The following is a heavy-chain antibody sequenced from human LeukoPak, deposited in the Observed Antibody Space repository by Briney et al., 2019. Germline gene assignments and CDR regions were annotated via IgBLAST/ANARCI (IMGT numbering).Heavy chain of an antibody. Sequence: PGGSLRLSCVMSGLTFSNYWMNWVRQAPGKGPEWVANIKEDGSETYYVDSVKGRFTISRDNAKNSLYLQMNDLRAEDTALYFCRTGHYDGSARGQGTLVTVSS. CDR3: RTGHYDGSA. V-gene: IGHV3-7*01. CDR1: GLTFSNYW. D-gene: IGHD4-23*01. J-gene: IGHJ4*02. CDR2: IKEDGSET.